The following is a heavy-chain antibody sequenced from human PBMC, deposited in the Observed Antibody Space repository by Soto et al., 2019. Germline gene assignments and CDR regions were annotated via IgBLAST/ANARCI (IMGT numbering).Heavy chain of an antibody. J-gene: IGHJ4*02. CDR2: TYNNGRP. CDR1: GASISRGEKS. D-gene: IGHD3-3*01. Sequence: TLSLTCTVSGASISRGEKSRNWIRQSPGKGLEWIGNTYNNGRPNYNPSLKSRVTISGDSSTNQFSLKLRSLSAADTAVYYCARGGVYDFWSGLFDWGQGTLVTVSS. V-gene: IGHV4-30-4*01. CDR3: ARGGVYDFWSGLFD.